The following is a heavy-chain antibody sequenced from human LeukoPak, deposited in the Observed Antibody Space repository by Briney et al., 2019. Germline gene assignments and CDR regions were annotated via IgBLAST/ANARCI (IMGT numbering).Heavy chain of an antibody. V-gene: IGHV3-23*01. Sequence: GGSLRLSCAASGFTFSSYAMSWVRQAPGKGLEWVSAISGSGGSTYYADSVKGRFTISRDNSKNTLYLQMNSLRAEDTAVYYCAKGVSAQYYYDSSGYAHAFDIWGQGTMVTVSS. J-gene: IGHJ3*02. CDR2: ISGSGGST. CDR3: AKGVSAQYYYDSSGYAHAFDI. CDR1: GFTFSSYA. D-gene: IGHD3-22*01.